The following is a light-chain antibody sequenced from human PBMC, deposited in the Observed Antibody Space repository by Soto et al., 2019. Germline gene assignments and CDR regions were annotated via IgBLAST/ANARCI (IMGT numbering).Light chain of an antibody. V-gene: IGLV4-69*01. CDR1: SGHSSYA. J-gene: IGLJ7*01. CDR3: QTWGTGLQAV. Sequence: QLVLTQSPSASASLGASVKLTCTLSSGHSSYAIAWHQQQPEKGPRYLMKVNSDGSHSKRDGIPDRFSCSSSGAERYLTISSLQAEDEAEYDFQTWGTGLQAVFGGGTQLTVL. CDR2: VNSDGSH.